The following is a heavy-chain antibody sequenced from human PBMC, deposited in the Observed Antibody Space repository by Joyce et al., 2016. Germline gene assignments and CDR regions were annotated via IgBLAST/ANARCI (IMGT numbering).Heavy chain of an antibody. CDR2: INPSGGST. Sequence: QVQLVQSGAEVKKPGASVKVSCKASGYTFTNYYMHWVRQAPGQGLEWMGIINPSGGSTKSAKKFQGGVTMTRDTSTSTVYMELSSLRSEDTAVYYCARDTAMATGYYYYGMDVWGQGTTVTVSS. CDR3: ARDTAMATGYYYYGMDV. CDR1: GYTFTNYY. J-gene: IGHJ6*02. V-gene: IGHV1-46*01. D-gene: IGHD5-18*01.